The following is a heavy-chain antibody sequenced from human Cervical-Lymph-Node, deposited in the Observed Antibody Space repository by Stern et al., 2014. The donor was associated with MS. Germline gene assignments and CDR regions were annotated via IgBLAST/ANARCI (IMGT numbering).Heavy chain of an antibody. Sequence: VQLVQSGGGLVQPGGSLRLSWAASGFTFSTYAFSWVRTAPGKGLEWVSSISDSGVYTYYADSVKGRFTISRDNSKSMLYLEMQSLRAEDTAVYHCAKDLGRGVVVVPLYGLDVWGQGTTVTVSS. CDR1: GFTFSTYA. J-gene: IGHJ6*02. CDR2: ISDSGVYT. V-gene: IGHV3-23*04. CDR3: AKDLGRGVVVVPLYGLDV. D-gene: IGHD2-2*01.